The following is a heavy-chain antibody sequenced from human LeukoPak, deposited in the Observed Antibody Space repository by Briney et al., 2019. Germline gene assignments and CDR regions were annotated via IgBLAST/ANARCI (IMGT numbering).Heavy chain of an antibody. CDR3: ARKRWLQAEFDY. D-gene: IGHD5-24*01. Sequence: GGSLRLSCAASGFTVSSNYLSWVRQAPGKGLEWVSIIYSGGTTYYADSVKGRFTISRDNSKNTLYLQMNSLRAEDTAVYYCARKRWLQAEFDYWGQGTLVTVSS. CDR2: IYSGGTT. V-gene: IGHV3-66*01. CDR1: GFTVSSNY. J-gene: IGHJ4*02.